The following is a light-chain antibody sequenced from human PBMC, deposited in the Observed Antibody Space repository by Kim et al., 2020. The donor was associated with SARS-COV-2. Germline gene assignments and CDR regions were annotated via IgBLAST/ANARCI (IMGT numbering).Light chain of an antibody. CDR2: EDK. Sequence: GKTVTTTCTRSGGSIARSDVQWKQQPPGRSAATVIYEDKKRPSGVPDRFSGSIDSSSNTASLSISGRETEDEADYYCQSYDSTTWVFGGGTKLTVL. V-gene: IGLV6-57*01. CDR1: GGSIARSD. J-gene: IGLJ3*02. CDR3: QSYDSTTWV.